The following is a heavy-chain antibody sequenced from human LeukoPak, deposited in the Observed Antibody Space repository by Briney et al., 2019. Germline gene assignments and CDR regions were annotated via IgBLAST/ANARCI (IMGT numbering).Heavy chain of an antibody. CDR3: ASQSFARFDP. Sequence: GGSLRLSCAASEFTFSSYAMNWVRQAPGKGLEWVGNIQPDGSEQYPVDSVKGRFTISRDNARNSLFLQMNSLRVEDTAVYYCASQSFARFDPWGQGTLVTVSS. CDR1: EFTFSSYA. CDR2: IQPDGSEQ. D-gene: IGHD3-16*01. V-gene: IGHV3-7*01. J-gene: IGHJ5*02.